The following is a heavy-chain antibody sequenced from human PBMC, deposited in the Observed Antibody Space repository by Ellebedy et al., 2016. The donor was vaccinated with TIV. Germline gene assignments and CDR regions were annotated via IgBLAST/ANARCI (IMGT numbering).Heavy chain of an antibody. CDR3: ARGPGSYDLYRY. CDR1: GGTFSSYA. J-gene: IGHJ4*02. Sequence: AASVKVSCKASGGTFSSYAISWVRQAPGQGLEWMGGIIPIFGTANYAQKFQGRVTITADESTSTAYMELSSLRSEDKAVYYCARGPGSYDLYRYWGQGTLVTVSS. V-gene: IGHV1-69*13. D-gene: IGHD3-10*01. CDR2: IIPIFGTA.